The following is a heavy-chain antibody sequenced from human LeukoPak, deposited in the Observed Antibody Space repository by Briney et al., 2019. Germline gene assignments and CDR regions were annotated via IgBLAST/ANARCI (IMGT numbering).Heavy chain of an antibody. Sequence: PSETLSLTCTVSGGSISSYYWSWIRQPPGKGLEWVANIREDGSEKYYVDSVKGRFTISRDNAKNSLWLQMNSLRAEDTAVYYCATSTGWRFDYWGQGTLVTVSS. CDR1: GGSISSYY. J-gene: IGHJ4*02. CDR3: ATSTGWRFDY. V-gene: IGHV3-7*01. CDR2: IREDGSEK. D-gene: IGHD2-8*02.